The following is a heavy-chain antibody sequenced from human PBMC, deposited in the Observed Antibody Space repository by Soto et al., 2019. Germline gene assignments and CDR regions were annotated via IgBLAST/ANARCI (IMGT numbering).Heavy chain of an antibody. V-gene: IGHV1-69*01. D-gene: IGHD3-10*01. CDR1: GGTFSSYA. J-gene: IGHJ3*02. CDR3: ARVISFGALSSLLDAFDI. Sequence: QVQLVQSGAEVKKPGSSVKVSCKASGGTFSSYAISWVRQAPGQGLEWMGGLIPIFGTANYAQKFQGRVTITADESTSTAYMAMSSLRSEDTAVYYCARVISFGALSSLLDAFDIWGQGTMVTVSS. CDR2: LIPIFGTA.